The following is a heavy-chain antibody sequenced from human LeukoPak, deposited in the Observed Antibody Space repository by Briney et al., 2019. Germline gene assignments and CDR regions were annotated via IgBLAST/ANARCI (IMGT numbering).Heavy chain of an antibody. J-gene: IGHJ4*02. CDR2: INHSGST. V-gene: IGHV4-34*01. Sequence: PSETLSLTCAVYGGSFSGYYWSWIRQPPGKGLEWIGEINHSGSTNYNPSLKSRVTISVDTSKNQFSLKLSSVTAADTAVYYCARLRAVTRSSSWLQVRRRFDYWGQGTLLTVSS. CDR3: ARLRAVTRSSSWLQVRRRFDY. CDR1: GGSFSGYY. D-gene: IGHD6-13*01.